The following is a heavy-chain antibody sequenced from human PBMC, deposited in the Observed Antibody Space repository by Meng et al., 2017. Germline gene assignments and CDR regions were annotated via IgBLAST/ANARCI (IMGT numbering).Heavy chain of an antibody. D-gene: IGHD1-26*01. CDR2: MNPNSGNT. CDR3: ARGGPGIVGARWSYFDY. V-gene: IGHV1-8*03. J-gene: IGHJ4*02. Sequence: ASVKVSCKASGYTFTSYDINWVRQATGQGLEWMGWMNPNSGNTGYAQKFQGRVTITRNTSISTAYTELSSLRSEDTAVYYCARGGPGIVGARWSYFDYWGQGTLVTVSS. CDR1: GYTFTSYD.